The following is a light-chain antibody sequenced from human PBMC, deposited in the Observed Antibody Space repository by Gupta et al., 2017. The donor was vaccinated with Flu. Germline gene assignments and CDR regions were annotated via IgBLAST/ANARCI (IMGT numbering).Light chain of an antibody. J-gene: IGLJ1*01. CDR3: TVWDDSRSGYV. Sequence: RVTISCCGSSSKIGSDVVSWFQHVPGTAPNLLMHRNNRRRSGVPARFSASKSGTSASLAISGLRAEDEADYYCTVWDDSRSGYVFGTGTKVTVL. CDR1: SSKIGSDV. V-gene: IGLV1-47*01. CDR2: RNN.